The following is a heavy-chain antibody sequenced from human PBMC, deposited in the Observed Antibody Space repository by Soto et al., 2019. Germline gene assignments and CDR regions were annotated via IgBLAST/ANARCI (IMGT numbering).Heavy chain of an antibody. CDR2: ISWNSGSI. J-gene: IGHJ3*02. CDR1: GFTFDDYA. D-gene: IGHD5-18*01. V-gene: IGHV3-9*01. CDR3: AKDRSGYSYGYGYDAFDI. Sequence: SLRLSCAASGFTFDDYAMHWVRQAPGKGLEWVSGISWNSGSIGYADSVKGRFTISRDNAKNSLYLQMNSLRAEDTALYYCAKDRSGYSYGYGYDAFDIWGQGTMVTVS.